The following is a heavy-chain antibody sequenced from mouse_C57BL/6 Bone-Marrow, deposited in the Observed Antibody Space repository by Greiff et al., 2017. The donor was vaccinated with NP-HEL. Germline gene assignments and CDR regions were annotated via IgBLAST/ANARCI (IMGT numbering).Heavy chain of an antibody. CDR1: GFTFSSYA. V-gene: IGHV5-4*03. D-gene: IGHD2-2*01. CDR3: ARVAIYYGYEGDY. Sequence: DVKLVESGGGLVKPGGSLKLSCAASGFTFSSYAMSWVRQTPEKRLEWVATISDGGSYTYYPDNVKGRFTISRDNAKNNLYLQMSHLKSEDTAMYYCARVAIYYGYEGDYWGQGTTLTVSS. J-gene: IGHJ2*01. CDR2: ISDGGSYT.